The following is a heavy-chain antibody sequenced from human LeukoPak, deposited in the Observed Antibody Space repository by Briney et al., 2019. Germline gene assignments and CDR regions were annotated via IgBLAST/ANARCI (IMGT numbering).Heavy chain of an antibody. CDR2: ISGSGGST. D-gene: IGHD3-10*01. V-gene: IGHV3-23*01. Sequence: GGSLRLSCAASRFTFSSYAMSWVRQAPGKGLEWVSAISGSGGSTYYADSVKGRFTISRDNSKNTLYLQMNSLRAEDTAVYYCAKSASMVRGSNIDYWGQGTLVTVSS. CDR3: AKSASMVRGSNIDY. CDR1: RFTFSSYA. J-gene: IGHJ4*02.